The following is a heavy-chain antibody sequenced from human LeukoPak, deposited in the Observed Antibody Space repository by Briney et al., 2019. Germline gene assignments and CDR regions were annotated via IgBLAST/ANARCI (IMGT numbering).Heavy chain of an antibody. CDR1: GGSISSGGYY. CDR2: IYHSGST. J-gene: IGHJ4*02. D-gene: IGHD6-13*01. V-gene: IGHV4-30-2*01. Sequence: SETLSLTCTVSGGSISSGGYYWSWIRQPPGKGLEWIGYIYHSGSTYYNPSLKSRVTISVDRSKNQFSLKLSSVTAADTAVYYCARGGGYGSSWYNYWGQGTLVTVSS. CDR3: ARGGGYGSSWYNY.